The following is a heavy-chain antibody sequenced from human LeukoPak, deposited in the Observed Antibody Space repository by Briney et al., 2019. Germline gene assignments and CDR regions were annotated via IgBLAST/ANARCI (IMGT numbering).Heavy chain of an antibody. CDR2: IYSGGST. D-gene: IGHD2-21*02. Sequence: GGSLRLSCAASGFTVSSNYMSWVRQAPGKGLEWVSVIYSGGSTYYADSVKGRSTISRDNSKNTLYLQMNSLRAEDTAVYYCARTGTVTSRGYYYYYGMDVWGKGTTVTVSS. CDR3: ARTGTVTSRGYYYYYGMDV. J-gene: IGHJ6*04. V-gene: IGHV3-53*01. CDR1: GFTVSSNY.